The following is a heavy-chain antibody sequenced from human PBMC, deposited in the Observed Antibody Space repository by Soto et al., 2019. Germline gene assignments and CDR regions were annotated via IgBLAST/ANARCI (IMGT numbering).Heavy chain of an antibody. J-gene: IGHJ4*02. D-gene: IGHD3-10*01. CDR2: ISGSGGST. Sequence: EVQLLESGGGLVQPGGSLRLSCAASGFTFSSYAMSWVRQAPGKGLEWVSAISGSGGSTYYADTVKGRFTISRDNSKNTLYLQMNSLRAEDTAVYYCAKDPVTAMVFYYGWGSYYHYWGQGTLVTVSS. CDR3: AKDPVTAMVFYYGWGSYYHY. CDR1: GFTFSSYA. V-gene: IGHV3-23*01.